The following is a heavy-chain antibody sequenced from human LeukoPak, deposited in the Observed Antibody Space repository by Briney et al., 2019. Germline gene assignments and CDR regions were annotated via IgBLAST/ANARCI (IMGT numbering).Heavy chain of an antibody. CDR1: GFTFSSYA. Sequence: GGSLRLSCAASGFTFSSYAMSWVRQAPGKGLEWVSAISGSGGSTYYADSVKGRFTISRDNSKNTLYLQMNSLRAKDTAVYYCATLPLYYYDSGDPETHTDYWGQGTLVTVSS. CDR2: ISGSGGST. CDR3: ATLPLYYYDSGDPETHTDY. J-gene: IGHJ4*02. V-gene: IGHV3-23*01. D-gene: IGHD3-22*01.